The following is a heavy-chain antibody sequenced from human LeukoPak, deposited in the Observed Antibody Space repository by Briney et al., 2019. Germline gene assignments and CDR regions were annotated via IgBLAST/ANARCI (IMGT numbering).Heavy chain of an antibody. Sequence: GASVTVSCKASGYTFTGYYMHWVRQAPGQGLEWMGWINPNSGGTNYAQKLQGRVTMTTDTSTSTAYMELRSLRSDDTAVYYCARADALFYCSGGSCPDYWGQGTLVTVSS. CDR3: ARADALFYCSGGSCPDY. CDR1: GYTFTGYY. D-gene: IGHD2-15*01. V-gene: IGHV1-2*02. J-gene: IGHJ4*02. CDR2: INPNSGGT.